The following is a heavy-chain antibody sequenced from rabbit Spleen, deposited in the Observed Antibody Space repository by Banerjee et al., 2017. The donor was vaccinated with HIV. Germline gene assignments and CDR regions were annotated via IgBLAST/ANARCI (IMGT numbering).Heavy chain of an antibody. CDR2: IEPIFGST. J-gene: IGHJ6*01. CDR1: GFDFTNYG. D-gene: IGHD4-2*01. V-gene: IGHV1S39*01. Sequence: QEQLVESGGGLVQPGGSLKLSCKASGFDFTNYGVSWVRQAPGKGLEWIGYIEPIFGSTWYASWVNGRFTISKTSSTTVTLQMTSLTAADTATYFCARGTGYVGANVALTRLDLWGPGTLVTVS. CDR3: ARGTGYVGANVALTRLDL.